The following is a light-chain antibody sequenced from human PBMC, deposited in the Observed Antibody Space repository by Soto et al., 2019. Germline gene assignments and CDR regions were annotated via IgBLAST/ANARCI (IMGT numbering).Light chain of an antibody. Sequence: YELTQPPSVSVSPGQTASITCSGDKLGDKYACWYQQKPGQSPVLVIYQDSKRPSGIPERFSGSNSGNTATLTISGTQAMDEADYYCQAWDSSTGVFGGGTKLTVL. J-gene: IGLJ2*01. CDR1: KLGDKY. CDR3: QAWDSSTGV. CDR2: QDS. V-gene: IGLV3-1*01.